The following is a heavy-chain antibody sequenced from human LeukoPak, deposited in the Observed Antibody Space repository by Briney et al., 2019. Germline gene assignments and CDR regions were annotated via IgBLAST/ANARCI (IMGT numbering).Heavy chain of an antibody. J-gene: IGHJ5*02. Sequence: GGSLRLSCTASGSTFSTYGMNWVRQAPGKGLEWLSYISTTSGTIYYADSVKGRFTISRENAKNSLYLQMNSLRAEDTAVYYCAVGYCSDGTCYRFDPWGQGTLVTVSS. CDR3: AVGYCSDGTCYRFDP. V-gene: IGHV3-48*01. CDR1: GSTFSTYG. CDR2: ISTTSGTI. D-gene: IGHD2-15*01.